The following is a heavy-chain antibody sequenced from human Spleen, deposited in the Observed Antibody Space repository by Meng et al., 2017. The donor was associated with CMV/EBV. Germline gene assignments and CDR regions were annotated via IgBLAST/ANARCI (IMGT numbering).Heavy chain of an antibody. V-gene: IGHV3-48*01. J-gene: IGHJ4*02. CDR3: AVPIAVAGTHDY. D-gene: IGHD6-19*01. Sequence: GGSLRLSCAASGFTFSSYSMNWVRQAPGKGLEWVSYISSSSSTIYYADSVKGRFTISRDNSKNTLFLQMNSLRVEDTAVYYCAVPIAVAGTHDYWGQGALVTVSS. CDR1: GFTFSSYS. CDR2: ISSSSSTI.